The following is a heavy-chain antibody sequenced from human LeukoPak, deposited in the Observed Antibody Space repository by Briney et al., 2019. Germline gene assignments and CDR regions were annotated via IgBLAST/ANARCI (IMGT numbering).Heavy chain of an antibody. J-gene: IGHJ6*02. CDR1: GFTFDDYG. CDR2: INWNGGST. CDR3: ARDWGIAVAGHYYYGMDV. V-gene: IGHV3-20*01. Sequence: GGSLRLSCAASGFTFDDYGMSWVRQAPGKGLEWVSGINWNGGSTGYADSVKGRFTISRDNAKNSLYLQMNSLRAEDTALYHCARDWGIAVAGHYYYGMDVRGQGTTVTVSS. D-gene: IGHD6-19*01.